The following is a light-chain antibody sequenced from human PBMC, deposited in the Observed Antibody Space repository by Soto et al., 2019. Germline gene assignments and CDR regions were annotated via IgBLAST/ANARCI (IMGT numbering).Light chain of an antibody. CDR3: QQYGSLSWT. J-gene: IGKJ1*01. CDR1: QNVDTNY. V-gene: IGKV3-20*01. Sequence: ELVLTQSPGTLSLSPGVRSTFSCRASQNVDTNYLAWYQQKPGQAPRIIIFGASGRATGIPDRFSGSGSGTDFTLTISRLEPEDFAMYYCQQYGSLSWTFGQGTKVDIK. CDR2: GAS.